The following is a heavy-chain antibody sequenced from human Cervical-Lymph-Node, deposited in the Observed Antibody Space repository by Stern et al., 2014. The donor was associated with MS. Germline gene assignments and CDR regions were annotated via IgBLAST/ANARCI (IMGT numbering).Heavy chain of an antibody. D-gene: IGHD4-23*01. CDR2: ISYDGSNK. J-gene: IGHJ4*02. CDR3: ARDTGDFGGNLLY. CDR1: GFTFSAYG. Sequence: VQLVESGGGVVQSGRSLRLSCAASGFTFSAYGMHWVRQAPGQGLERVGLISYDGSNKLYADSVKGRFTISRDNSKNTVFLQVNSLRPEDTAVYYCARDTGDFGGNLLYWGQGTLVTVSS. V-gene: IGHV3-30*03.